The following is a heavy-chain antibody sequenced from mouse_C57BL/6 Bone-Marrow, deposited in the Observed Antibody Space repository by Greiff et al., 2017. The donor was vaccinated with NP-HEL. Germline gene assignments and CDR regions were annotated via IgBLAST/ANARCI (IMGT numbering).Heavy chain of an antibody. CDR1: GYTFTSYW. CDR3: ARSEIYYYGSSYWYFDV. CDR2: IDPSDSYT. V-gene: IGHV1-69*01. J-gene: IGHJ1*03. Sequence: QVQLQQPGAELVMPGASVKLSCKASGYTFTSYWMHWVKQRPGQGLEWIGEIDPSDSYTNYNQKFKGKSTLTVDKSSSTAYMELNSLTSEDSAVDYCARSEIYYYGSSYWYFDVWGTGTTVTVSS. D-gene: IGHD1-1*01.